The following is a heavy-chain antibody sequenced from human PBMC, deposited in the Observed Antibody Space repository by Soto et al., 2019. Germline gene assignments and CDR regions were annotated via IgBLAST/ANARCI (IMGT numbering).Heavy chain of an antibody. J-gene: IGHJ4*02. CDR2: LSYDGSNK. CDR3: SKDYGDYDGMDY. V-gene: IGHV3-30*18. CDR1: GFTFSSYG. Sequence: QVQLVESGGGVVQPGRSLRLSCAASGFTFSSYGMHWVRQAPGKGLEWVAVLSYDGSNKYYADSVKGRVTISRDNSKNTLYLQMNSLRAEDTAVYYCSKDYGDYDGMDYWGQGTLVTVSS. D-gene: IGHD4-17*01.